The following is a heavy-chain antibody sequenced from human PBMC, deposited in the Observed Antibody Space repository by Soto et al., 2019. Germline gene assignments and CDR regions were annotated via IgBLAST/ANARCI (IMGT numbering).Heavy chain of an antibody. CDR3: AMDLYGGSSRFDY. D-gene: IGHD2-15*01. J-gene: IGHJ4*02. CDR1: GFTFSNNG. Sequence: QAQLVESGGGAVQPGRSLRLSCAASGFTFSNNGIHWVRQAPGKGLEWVAVISSDGINKYYADSVKGRSTISRDNSKNTLFLQMNSLRVEDTAVYYCAMDLYGGSSRFDYWGQGPLVTVSS. CDR2: ISSDGINK. V-gene: IGHV3-30*03.